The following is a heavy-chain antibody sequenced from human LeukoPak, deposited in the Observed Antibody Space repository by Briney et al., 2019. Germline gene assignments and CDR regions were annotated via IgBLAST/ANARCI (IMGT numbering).Heavy chain of an antibody. D-gene: IGHD1-26*01. CDR2: IYHSGST. V-gene: IGHV4-38-2*01. J-gene: IGHJ3*02. CDR3: ARGAVGSTPHVAFDI. CDR1: GYSISSGYY. Sequence: SETLSLTCAVSGYSISSGYYWGWIRQPPGKGLEWIGSIYHSGSTYYNPSLKSRVTISLDTSKNQFSLKLSSVTAADTAIYYCARGAVGSTPHVAFDIWGQGTMVTVS.